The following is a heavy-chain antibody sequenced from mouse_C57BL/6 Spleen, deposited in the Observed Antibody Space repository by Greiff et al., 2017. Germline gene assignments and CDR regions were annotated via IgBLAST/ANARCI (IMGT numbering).Heavy chain of an antibody. CDR1: GYTFTSYW. D-gene: IGHD2-4*01. CDR2: IDPSDSYT. Sequence: VQLQQPGAELVMPGASVKLSCKASGYTFTSYWMHWVKQRPGQGLEWIGEIDPSDSYTHYNQKFKGKSTLTVDKSSSTAYMQLSSLTSEDSAVYYCASGRLRRGFGYWGTTTRVT. V-gene: IGHV1-69*01. CDR3: ASGRLRRGFGY. J-gene: IGHJ3*02.